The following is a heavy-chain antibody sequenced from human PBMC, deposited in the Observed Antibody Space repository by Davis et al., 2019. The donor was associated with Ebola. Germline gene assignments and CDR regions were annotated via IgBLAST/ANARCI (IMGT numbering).Heavy chain of an antibody. CDR3: AVWGGVYYYGMDV. Sequence: PGGSLRLSCAASGFTFSSYSMNWVRQAPGKGLEWVSVIYSGGSTYYADSVKGRFTISRDNSKNTLYLQMNSLRAEDTAVYYCAVWGGVYYYGMDVWGQGTTVTVSS. CDR2: IYSGGST. CDR1: GFTFSSYS. D-gene: IGHD3-16*01. J-gene: IGHJ6*02. V-gene: IGHV3-53*01.